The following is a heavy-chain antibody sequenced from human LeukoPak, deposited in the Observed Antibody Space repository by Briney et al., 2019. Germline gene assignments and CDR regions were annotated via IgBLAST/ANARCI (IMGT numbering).Heavy chain of an antibody. J-gene: IGHJ6*02. V-gene: IGHV1-69*06. D-gene: IGHD2-15*01. CDR2: IIPIFGTA. Sequence: ASVKVSCKASGGTFSSYAISWVRQAPGQGLEWMGGIIPIFGTANYAQKFQGRVTITADKSTSTAYMELSSLRSEDTAVYYCARHIVVVVAASHDYYYYGMDVWGQGTTVTVSS. CDR1: GGTFSSYA. CDR3: ARHIVVVVAASHDYYYYGMDV.